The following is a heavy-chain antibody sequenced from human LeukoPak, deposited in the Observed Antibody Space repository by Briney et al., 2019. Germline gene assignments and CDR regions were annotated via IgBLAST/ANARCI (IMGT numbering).Heavy chain of an antibody. CDR1: GFTFSSYS. J-gene: IGHJ4*02. D-gene: IGHD3-22*01. CDR3: ARDQDDYYDSSVPVY. V-gene: IGHV3-21*01. Sequence: GGSLRLSCAASGFTFSSYSMNWVRQAPGKGLEWVSSISSSSSYIYYADSVKGRFTISRDNAKNSLYLQMNSLRAEDTAVYYCARDQDDYYDSSVPVYWGQGTLVTVSS. CDR2: ISSSSSYI.